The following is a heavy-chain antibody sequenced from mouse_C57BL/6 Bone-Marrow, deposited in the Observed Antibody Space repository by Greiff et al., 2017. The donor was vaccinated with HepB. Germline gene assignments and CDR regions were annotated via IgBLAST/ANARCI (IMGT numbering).Heavy chain of an antibody. V-gene: IGHV1-52*01. CDR2: IDPSDSET. D-gene: IGHD2-4*01. J-gene: IGHJ1*03. CDR3: ARRLPFYYDYEGYFDV. Sequence: QVQLQQPGAELVRPGSSVKLSCKASGYTFTSYWMHWVKQRPIQGLEWIGNIDPSDSETHYNPKFKDKATLTVDKSSSTAYMQLSSLTSEDSAVYYCARRLPFYYDYEGYFDVWGTGTTVTVSS. CDR1: GYTFTSYW.